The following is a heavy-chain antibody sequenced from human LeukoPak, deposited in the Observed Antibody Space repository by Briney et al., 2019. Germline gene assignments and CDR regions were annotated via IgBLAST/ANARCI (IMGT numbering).Heavy chain of an antibody. J-gene: IGHJ6*03. D-gene: IGHD6-13*01. CDR3: ARDRPGYSSSWDLYYYYYMDV. CDR1: GGSISSYY. V-gene: IGHV4-4*07. Sequence: SETLSLTCTVSGGSISSYYWSWIRQPAGKGLEWIGSIYTSGSTNYNPSLKSRVTMSVDTSKNQFSLKLSSVTAADTAVYYCARDRPGYSSSWDLYYYYYMDVRGKGTTVTVSS. CDR2: IYTSGST.